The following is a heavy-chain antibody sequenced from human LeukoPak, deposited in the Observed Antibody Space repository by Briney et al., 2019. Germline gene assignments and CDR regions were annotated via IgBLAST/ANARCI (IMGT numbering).Heavy chain of an antibody. CDR1: GGTFSSYA. CDR3: ARTEGGVVLDAFDI. CDR2: IIPIFGTA. D-gene: IGHD3-3*01. V-gene: IGHV1-69*13. Sequence: SVKVSCKASGGTFSSYAISWVRQAPGQGLEWMGGIIPIFGTANHAQKFQGRVTITADESTSTAYMELSSLRSEDTAVYYCARTEGGVVLDAFDIWGQGTMVTVSS. J-gene: IGHJ3*02.